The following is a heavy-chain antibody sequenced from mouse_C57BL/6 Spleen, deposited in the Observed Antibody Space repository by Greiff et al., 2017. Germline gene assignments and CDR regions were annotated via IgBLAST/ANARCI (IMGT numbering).Heavy chain of an antibody. CDR2: LSDGGSYT. CDR3: ARDTDYGSSMAY. Sequence: EVQGVESGGGLVKPGGSLKLSCAASGFTFSSYAMSWVRQTPEKRLEWVATLSDGGSYTYYPDNVKGRFTISRDNAKNNLYLQMSHLKSEDTAMYYCARDTDYGSSMAYWGQGTLVTVSA. J-gene: IGHJ3*01. V-gene: IGHV5-4*01. CDR1: GFTFSSYA. D-gene: IGHD1-1*01.